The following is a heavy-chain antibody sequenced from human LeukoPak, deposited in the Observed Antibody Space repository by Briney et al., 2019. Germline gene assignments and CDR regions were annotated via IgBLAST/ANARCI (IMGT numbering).Heavy chain of an antibody. Sequence: GVSLRLSCAASGFTFSSYAMHWVRQAPGKGLEWVAVISYDGSNKYYADSVKGRFTISRDNSKNTLYLQMNSLRAEDTAVYYCARDSPFLEWLLYYFDYWGQGTLVTLSS. CDR3: ARDSPFLEWLLYYFDY. D-gene: IGHD3-3*02. J-gene: IGHJ4*02. V-gene: IGHV3-30-3*01. CDR2: ISYDGSNK. CDR1: GFTFSSYA.